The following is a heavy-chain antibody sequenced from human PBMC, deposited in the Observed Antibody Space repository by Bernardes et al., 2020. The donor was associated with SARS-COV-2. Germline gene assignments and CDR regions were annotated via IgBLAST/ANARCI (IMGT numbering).Heavy chain of an antibody. Sequence: ASVKVSCKASGYTFTGYYMHWVRQAPGQGLEWMGWINPYSGSTNYAQKFQGRVTMTRDTSISTAYMELSRLRSDDTAVYYCAREGYSSSWYGVNWFDPWGQGTLVTVSS. D-gene: IGHD6-13*01. CDR2: INPYSGST. J-gene: IGHJ5*02. CDR1: GYTFTGYY. CDR3: AREGYSSSWYGVNWFDP. V-gene: IGHV1-2*02.